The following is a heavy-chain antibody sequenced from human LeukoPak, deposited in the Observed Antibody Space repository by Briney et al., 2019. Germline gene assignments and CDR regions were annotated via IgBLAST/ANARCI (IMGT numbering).Heavy chain of an antibody. V-gene: IGHV3-30*04. CDR1: GFTFSSYA. J-gene: IGHJ6*02. D-gene: IGHD6-13*01. CDR3: ARGPTPYSSSWLYYYYGMDV. Sequence: GGSLRLSCAASGFTFSSYAMHWVRQAPGKGLEWVAVISYDGSNKYYADSVKGRFTISRDNSKNTLYLQMNSLRAEDTAVYYCARGPTPYSSSWLYYYYGMDVWGQGTTVTVSS. CDR2: ISYDGSNK.